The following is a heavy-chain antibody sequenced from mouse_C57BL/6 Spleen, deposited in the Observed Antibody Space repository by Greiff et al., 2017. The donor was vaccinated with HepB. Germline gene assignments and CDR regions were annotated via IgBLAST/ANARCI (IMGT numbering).Heavy chain of an antibody. V-gene: IGHV1-61*01. CDR2: IYPSDSET. Sequence: QVQLQQPGAELVRPGSSVKLSCKASGYTFTSYWMDWVKQRPGQGLEWIGNIYPSDSETHYNQKFKDKATLTVDKSSSTAYMQLSSLTSEDSAVYYCARRTLRRDFDYWGQGTTLTVSS. J-gene: IGHJ2*01. CDR3: ARRTLRRDFDY. CDR1: GYTFTSYW.